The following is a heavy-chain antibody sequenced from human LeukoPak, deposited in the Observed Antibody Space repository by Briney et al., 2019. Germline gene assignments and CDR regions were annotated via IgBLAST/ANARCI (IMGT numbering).Heavy chain of an antibody. CDR1: GFTFDDYA. Sequence: SGGSLRLSCAASGFTFDDYAMHWVRQAPGKGLEWVSGISWNSGSIGYADSVKGRFTISRDNAKNSLYLRMNSLRAEDTALYYCAKGRDKYQLLSKNWFDPWGQGTLVTVSS. V-gene: IGHV3-9*01. D-gene: IGHD2-2*01. CDR3: AKGRDKYQLLSKNWFDP. J-gene: IGHJ5*02. CDR2: ISWNSGSI.